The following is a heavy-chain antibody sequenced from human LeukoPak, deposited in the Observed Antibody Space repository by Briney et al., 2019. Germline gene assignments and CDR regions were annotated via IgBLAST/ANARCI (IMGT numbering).Heavy chain of an antibody. J-gene: IGHJ6*02. Sequence: GGSLRLSCAASGFTFSSYSMNWVRQAPGKGLEWVSYISSSSSTIYYADSVKGRFTISRDNAKNSLYLQMNSLRAEDTAVYYCARDSFKGDYGMDVWGQGTTVTVSS. V-gene: IGHV3-48*04. CDR1: GFTFSSYS. CDR2: ISSSSSTI. CDR3: ARDSFKGDYGMDV.